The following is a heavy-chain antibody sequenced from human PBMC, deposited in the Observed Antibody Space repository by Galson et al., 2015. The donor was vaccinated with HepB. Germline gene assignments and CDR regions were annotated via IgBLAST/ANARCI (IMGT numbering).Heavy chain of an antibody. Sequence: SLRLSCAASGFTFSSYAMHWVRQAPGKGLEWVAVISYDGSNKYYADSVKGRFTISRDNSKNTLYLQMNSLRAEDTAVYYCARDSVVYGGNSGLGDYWGQGTLVTVSS. CDR3: ARDSVVYGGNSGLGDY. CDR2: ISYDGSNK. J-gene: IGHJ4*02. D-gene: IGHD4-23*01. CDR1: GFTFSSYA. V-gene: IGHV3-30-3*01.